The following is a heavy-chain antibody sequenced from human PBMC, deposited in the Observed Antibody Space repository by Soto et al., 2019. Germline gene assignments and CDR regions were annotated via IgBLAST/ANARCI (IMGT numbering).Heavy chain of an antibody. CDR1: GGSISSSSYY. J-gene: IGHJ5*02. CDR3: ARNTEGPEYYYGSGRTRGLVWFDP. D-gene: IGHD3-10*01. V-gene: IGHV4-39*01. CDR2: IYYSGST. Sequence: SETLSLTCTVSGGSISSSSYYWGWIRQPPGKGLEWIGSIYYSGSTYYNPSLKSRVTISVDTSKNQFSLKLSSVTAADTAVYYCARNTEGPEYYYGSGRTRGLVWFDPWGQGTLVTVSS.